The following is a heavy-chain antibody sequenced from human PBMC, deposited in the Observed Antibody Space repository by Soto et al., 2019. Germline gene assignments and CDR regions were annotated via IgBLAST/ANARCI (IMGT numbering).Heavy chain of an antibody. J-gene: IGHJ5*02. Sequence: VSGPTLVNPTQTLTLTCTVSGFSLTTIGVCVGWIRQSPGKGLEWIDSVYWHDALRYNPSLKDRLTISRDSSKNQVVLIMPNMDPVDTATYYCARSYYLNYAWCQGILVTVSS. D-gene: IGHD3-10*01. CDR1: GFSLTTIGVC. CDR3: ARSYYLNYA. V-gene: IGHV2-5*01. CDR2: VYWHDAL.